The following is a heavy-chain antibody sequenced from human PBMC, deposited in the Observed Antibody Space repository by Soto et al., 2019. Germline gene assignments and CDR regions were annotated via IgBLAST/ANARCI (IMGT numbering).Heavy chain of an antibody. CDR1: GFTVSSNY. Sequence: LRLSCAASGFTVSSNYMSWVRQAPGKGLEWVSVIYSGGSTYYADSVKGRFTISRDNSKNTLYLQMNSLRAEDTAVYYCARSGSDYGDRYHDYSCQGTLDNVSS. D-gene: IGHD4-17*01. V-gene: IGHV3-66*01. CDR2: IYSGGST. CDR3: ARSGSDYGDRYHDY. J-gene: IGHJ4*02.